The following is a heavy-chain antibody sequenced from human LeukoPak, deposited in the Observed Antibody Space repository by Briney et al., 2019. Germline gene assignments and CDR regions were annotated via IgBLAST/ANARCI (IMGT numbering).Heavy chain of an antibody. CDR2: INHSGST. Sequence: PSETLSLTCAVYGGSFSGYYWSWIRQPPGKGLEWTGEINHSGSTNYNPSLKSRVTISVDTSKNQFSLKLSSVTAADTAVYYCARGYSNQQYYYYYYMDVWGKGTTVTVSS. J-gene: IGHJ6*03. V-gene: IGHV4-34*01. D-gene: IGHD4-11*01. CDR3: ARGYSNQQYYYYYYMDV. CDR1: GGSFSGYY.